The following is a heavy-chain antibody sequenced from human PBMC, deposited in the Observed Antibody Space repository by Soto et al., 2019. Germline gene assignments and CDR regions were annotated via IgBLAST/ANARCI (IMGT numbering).Heavy chain of an antibody. CDR1: GGSISPHY. CDR2: FYNSGST. J-gene: IGHJ4*02. D-gene: IGHD3-22*01. CDR3: ARERTYYYESTASHSVFDD. V-gene: IGHV4-59*11. Sequence: PSETLSRTCTVSGGSISPHYWTWIRLPPGKGLEWIGYFYNSGSTNYNPPLKSRVTISLDTSKNQFSLKLSSVTAADTAVYYCARERTYYYESTASHSVFDDWGQGILVNVSS.